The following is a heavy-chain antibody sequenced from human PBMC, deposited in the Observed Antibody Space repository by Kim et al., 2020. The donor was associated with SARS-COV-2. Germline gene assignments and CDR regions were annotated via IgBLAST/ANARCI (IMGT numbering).Heavy chain of an antibody. V-gene: IGHV3-30*18. CDR3: AKDEERDYGSGFDY. J-gene: IGHJ4*02. CDR1: GFTFSSYG. CDR2: ISYYGSNK. D-gene: IGHD3-10*01. Sequence: GGSLRLSCAASGFTFSSYGMHWVRQAPGKGLEWVAVISYYGSNKYYADSVKGRFTISRDNSKNTLYLQMNSLRAEDTAVYYCAKDEERDYGSGFDYWGQGTLVTVSS.